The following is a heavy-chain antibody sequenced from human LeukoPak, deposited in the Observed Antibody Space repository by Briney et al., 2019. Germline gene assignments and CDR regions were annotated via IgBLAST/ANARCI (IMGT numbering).Heavy chain of an antibody. Sequence: SETLSLTCTVSGGSISNYWSWIRQPAGKGLEWIGRIYTSGSTNYNPSLKSRVTMSVDTSKNQFSLKLSSVTAADTAVYYCAREKTIALDYWGQGTLVTVSS. D-gene: IGHD1-7*01. CDR1: GGSISNY. J-gene: IGHJ4*02. V-gene: IGHV4-4*07. CDR2: IYTSGST. CDR3: AREKTIALDY.